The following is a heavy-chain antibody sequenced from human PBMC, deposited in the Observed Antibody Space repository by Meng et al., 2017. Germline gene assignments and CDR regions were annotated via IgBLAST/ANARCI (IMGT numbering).Heavy chain of an antibody. V-gene: IGHV1-3*01. CDR3: ARAIAVSGTGRFDY. CDR1: GYTFTTYA. Sequence: QVLLVQSGAEVKKPGASVKVSCKASGYTFTTYAIHWVRQAPGQRLEWMGWINAGNSDTKYSQKLQGRVTITRDTSASTVYMEVSSLRSEDTGVYYCARAIAVSGTGRFDYWGQGTLVTVSS. J-gene: IGHJ4*02. CDR2: INAGNSDT. D-gene: IGHD6-19*01.